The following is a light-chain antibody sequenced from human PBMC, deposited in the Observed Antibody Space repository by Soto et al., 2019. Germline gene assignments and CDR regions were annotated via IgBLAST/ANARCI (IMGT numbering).Light chain of an antibody. Sequence: EIVLTQSPGTLSLSPGERATLSCRASQSVSRRYLAWYQKKPGQVPRLLIHDASSRATGIPDRFSGSGSGTDFTLTVSRLEPEDFAVYYWQQYVSSPVTFGQGTQVEIK. V-gene: IGKV3-20*01. CDR2: DAS. CDR1: QSVSRRY. CDR3: QQYVSSPVT. J-gene: IGKJ2*01.